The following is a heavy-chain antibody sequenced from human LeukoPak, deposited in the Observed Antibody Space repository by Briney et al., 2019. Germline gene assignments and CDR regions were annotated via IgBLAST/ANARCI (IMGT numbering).Heavy chain of an antibody. V-gene: IGHV3-30*02. D-gene: IGHD2-2*03. Sequence: SGGSLRLSCAASGFTFSIYGMHWVRQAPGKGLEWVAFIRYDGSNKYYADSVKGRFTISRDNSKNTLYLQMNSLRAEDTAVYYCANMDSPHYWGQGTLVTVSS. CDR1: GFTFSIYG. J-gene: IGHJ4*02. CDR3: ANMDSPHY. CDR2: IRYDGSNK.